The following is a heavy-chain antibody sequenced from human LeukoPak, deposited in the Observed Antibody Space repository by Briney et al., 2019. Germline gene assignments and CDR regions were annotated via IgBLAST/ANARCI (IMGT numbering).Heavy chain of an antibody. V-gene: IGHV3-30-3*01. D-gene: IGHD1-14*01. J-gene: IGHJ4*02. CDR2: ISSGGDIK. CDR1: GFTFTTYD. Sequence: GRSLRLSCAASGFTFTTYDMHWLRQAPGKGLEWVAVISSGGDIKIYADYVKGRFTISRDNSKNTLFLEMNSLRVDDTAVYYCARDYRSGAPDFLDCWGQGTLVTVSS. CDR3: ARDYRSGAPDFLDC.